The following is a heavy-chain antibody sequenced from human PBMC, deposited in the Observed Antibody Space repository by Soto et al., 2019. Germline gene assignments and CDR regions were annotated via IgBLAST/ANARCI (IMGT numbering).Heavy chain of an antibody. J-gene: IGHJ4*02. D-gene: IGHD3-16*01. Sequence: EVQVVESGGGSVQPGGSLRLACEASGFTVSDNDMNWVRQAPGRGLEWVALIYRYDDDKAYYTDSVKGRFTISRDTSTNTVFLQMNSLRAEDTAIYYCARDRDFFWGSLDSWGQGTLVTVSS. CDR3: ARDRDFFWGSLDS. CDR1: GFTVSDND. V-gene: IGHV3-66*01. CDR2: IYRYDDDKA.